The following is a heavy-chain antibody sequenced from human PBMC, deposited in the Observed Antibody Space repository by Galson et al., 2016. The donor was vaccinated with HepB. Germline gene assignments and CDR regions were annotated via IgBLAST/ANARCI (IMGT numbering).Heavy chain of an antibody. D-gene: IGHD3-3*01. CDR1: GYTFSSYG. CDR2: VSTYNGNT. CDR3: ARVNTIFGVVNYYGMDV. Sequence: SVKVSCKASGYTFSSYGIIWARQAPGQGLEWMGWVSTYNGNTNYAQKLQGRVTMTTDTSRSTAYMELRSLRSGDTAVYYCARVNTIFGVVNYYGMDVWGKGTTVTVSS. J-gene: IGHJ6*04. V-gene: IGHV1-18*01.